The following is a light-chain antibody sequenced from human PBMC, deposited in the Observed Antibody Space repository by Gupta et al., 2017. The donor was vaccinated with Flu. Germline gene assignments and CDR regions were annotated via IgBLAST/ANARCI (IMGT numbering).Light chain of an antibody. J-gene: IGKJ4*01. Sequence: DIQMTQSPSSLSASVGDRVTITCRASQSISNYLNWYQQKPGKAPKLLIYAASSLQSGVPSRFSGSGSGTDFTLTISSLLPDDFATYYCQQSFSTPPLTFGGGTKVEI. CDR2: AAS. CDR1: QSISNY. CDR3: QQSFSTPPLT. V-gene: IGKV1-39*01.